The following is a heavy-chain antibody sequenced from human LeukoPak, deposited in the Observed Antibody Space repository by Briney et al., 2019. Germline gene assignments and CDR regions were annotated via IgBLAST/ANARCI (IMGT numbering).Heavy chain of an antibody. J-gene: IGHJ6*02. CDR1: GFTFSSYG. D-gene: IGHD3-10*01. V-gene: IGHV3-33*01. Sequence: PGGSLRLSCAASGFTFSSYGMHWVRQAPGKGLEWVAVIWYDGSNKYYADSVKGRFTISRDNSKNTLYLQMNSLRAEDTAVYHCARDRGPRGSAMDVWGQGTTVTVSS. CDR3: ARDRGPRGSAMDV. CDR2: IWYDGSNK.